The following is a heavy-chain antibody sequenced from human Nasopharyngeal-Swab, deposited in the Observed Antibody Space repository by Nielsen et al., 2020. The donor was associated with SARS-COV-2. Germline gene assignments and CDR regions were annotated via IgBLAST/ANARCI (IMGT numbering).Heavy chain of an antibody. D-gene: IGHD3-3*01. Sequence: GESLKISCQGSGYSFTSYWISWVRQMPGKGLEWMGRIDPSDSYTNYSPSFQGHVTISADKSISTAYLQWSSLKASDTAMYYCARVLRFLEWPPAYYMDVWGKGTTVTVSS. V-gene: IGHV5-10-1*01. CDR3: ARVLRFLEWPPAYYMDV. CDR1: GYSFTSYW. CDR2: IDPSDSYT. J-gene: IGHJ6*03.